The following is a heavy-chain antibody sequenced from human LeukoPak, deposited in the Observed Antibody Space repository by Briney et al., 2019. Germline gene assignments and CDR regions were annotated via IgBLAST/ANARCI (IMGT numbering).Heavy chain of an antibody. D-gene: IGHD6-6*01. V-gene: IGHV4-59*01. Sequence: PSETLSLTCTVSGGSISSYYWSWIRQPPGKGLEWIGYIYYSGSTNYNPSLKSRVTISVDTSKNQFSLKLSSVTAADPAVYYCARDGRLAYWGQGTLVTVSS. J-gene: IGHJ4*02. CDR2: IYYSGST. CDR1: GGSISSYY. CDR3: ARDGRLAY.